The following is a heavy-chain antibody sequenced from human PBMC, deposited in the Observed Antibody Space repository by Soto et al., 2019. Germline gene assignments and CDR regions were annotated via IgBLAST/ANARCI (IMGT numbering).Heavy chain of an antibody. V-gene: IGHV4-34*01. Sequence: LSLTCAVFGGSLSGDHWSWIRQPPGKGLEWIGEINHSGSTNYNPSLKSRVTISVDTSKKQISLKLNSVTAADTAVYYCARRYCSSTSCLAGFDPWGRGTLVTVSS. CDR2: INHSGST. D-gene: IGHD2-2*01. CDR1: GGSLSGDH. CDR3: ARRYCSSTSCLAGFDP. J-gene: IGHJ5*02.